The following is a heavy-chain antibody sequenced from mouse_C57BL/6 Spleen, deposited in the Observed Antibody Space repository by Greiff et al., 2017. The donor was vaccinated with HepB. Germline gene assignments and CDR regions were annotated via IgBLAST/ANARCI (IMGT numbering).Heavy chain of an antibody. D-gene: IGHD2-4*01. CDR2: INPNNGGT. V-gene: IGHV1-26*01. Sequence: VQLQQSGPELVKPGASVKISCKASGYTFTDYYMNWVKQSHGKSLEWIGDINPNNGGTSYNQKFKGKATLTVDKSSSTACMELRSLTSDDSAVYYFAKGDDYEYYAMGYWGQGTSVTVSS. CDR1: GYTFTDYY. CDR3: AKGDDYEYYAMGY. J-gene: IGHJ4*01.